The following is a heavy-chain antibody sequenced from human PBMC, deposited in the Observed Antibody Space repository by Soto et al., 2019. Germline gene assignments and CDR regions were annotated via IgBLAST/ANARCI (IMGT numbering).Heavy chain of an antibody. CDR3: ARELAGPQGDYYYYMDV. J-gene: IGHJ6*03. V-gene: IGHV4-39*02. CDR1: GGSISSSSYY. CDR2: IYYSGST. D-gene: IGHD6-19*01. Sequence: SETLSLTCAVYGGSISSSSYYWGWIRQPPGKGLEWIGSIYYSGSTYYDPSLKSRVTISVDTSKNQFSLQLNSVTPEDTAVYYCARELAGPQGDYYYYMDVWGKGTTVTVSS.